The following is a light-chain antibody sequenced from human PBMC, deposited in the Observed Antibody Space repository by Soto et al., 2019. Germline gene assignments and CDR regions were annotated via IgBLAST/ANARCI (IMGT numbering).Light chain of an antibody. Sequence: QLTQSPSSQTASVGDRVTITCRASQDMSSYLGWYQQKPGKAPKLLISAASTLQSGVPSRFSGSGSRTDFTLTITSLQPEDFGTYYCQQLNDYPITFGQGTRLEIK. CDR2: AAS. V-gene: IGKV1-9*01. CDR3: QQLNDYPIT. CDR1: QDMSSY. J-gene: IGKJ5*01.